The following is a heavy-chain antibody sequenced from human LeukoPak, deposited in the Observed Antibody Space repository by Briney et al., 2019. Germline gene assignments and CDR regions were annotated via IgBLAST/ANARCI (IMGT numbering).Heavy chain of an antibody. CDR3: ARGDSVGYCSSTSCRTDYFDY. Sequence: GGSLRLSCAASGFTVSSNYMSWVRQAPGKGLEWVSVIYSGGSTYYADSVKGRFTISRDNSKNTLYLQMNSLRAEDTAVYYCARGDSVGYCSSTSCRTDYFDYWGQGTLVTVS. D-gene: IGHD2-2*01. CDR1: GFTVSSNY. CDR2: IYSGGST. J-gene: IGHJ4*02. V-gene: IGHV3-66*02.